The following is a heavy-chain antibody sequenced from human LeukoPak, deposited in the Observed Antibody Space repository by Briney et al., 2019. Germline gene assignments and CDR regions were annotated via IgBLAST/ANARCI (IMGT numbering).Heavy chain of an antibody. V-gene: IGHV3-74*01. CDR3: ARGGVNPVDH. D-gene: IGHD1-14*01. CDR1: GFPFNSFW. CDR2: MNEYSTTI. J-gene: IGHJ4*02. Sequence: QPGGSLRLSCAASGFPFNSFWMHWVRQAPGKGLVWVSDMNEYSTTIRYADSVKGRFTISRGNAKSILYLQMNNLRAEDTAMYFCARGGVNPVDHWGQGTLVTVSS.